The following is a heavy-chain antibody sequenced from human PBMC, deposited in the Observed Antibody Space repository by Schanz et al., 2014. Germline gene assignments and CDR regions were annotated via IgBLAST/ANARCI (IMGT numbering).Heavy chain of an antibody. Sequence: QVQLQDSGPGLVKPSDTLSLTCAVSGYSISRSNWWGWIRQPPGKGLEFIGYIYYSGNTYYNPSLKSRVTMSLDTSKNQFSLKLTSVTAVDTAVYYCAGMATVTYFDFWGQGALVTVSS. CDR3: AGMATVTYFDF. CDR1: GYSISRSNW. V-gene: IGHV4-28*01. CDR2: IYYSGNT. D-gene: IGHD4-17*01. J-gene: IGHJ4*02.